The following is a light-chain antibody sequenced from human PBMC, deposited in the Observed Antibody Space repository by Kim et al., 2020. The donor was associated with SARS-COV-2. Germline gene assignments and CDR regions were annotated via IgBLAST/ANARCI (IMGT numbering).Light chain of an antibody. CDR1: QSVSST. CDR3: HQYDKWPLT. Sequence: VSPGERAALSCRASQSVSSTLAWYQQKPGQAPRLLIYGASTRATGIPARFSGSGSGTEFTLTISSLQSEDFAVYYCHQYDKWPLTFGQGTRLEIK. J-gene: IGKJ5*01. V-gene: IGKV3-15*01. CDR2: GAS.